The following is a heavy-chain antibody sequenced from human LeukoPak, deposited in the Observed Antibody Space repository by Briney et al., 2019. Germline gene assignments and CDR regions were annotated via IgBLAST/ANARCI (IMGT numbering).Heavy chain of an antibody. CDR2: IYASGST. D-gene: IGHD3-22*01. Sequence: PSETLSLTCTVSGGSISSFYWSWIRQPAGKGLEWIGRIYASGSTNFNPSLKSRVSMSVDNSKSQFSLKLNSMTAADTAVYYCARGGVDSGGHYYLFDYWGQGTLVTVSS. V-gene: IGHV4-4*07. J-gene: IGHJ4*02. CDR3: ARGGVDSGGHYYLFDY. CDR1: GGSISSFY.